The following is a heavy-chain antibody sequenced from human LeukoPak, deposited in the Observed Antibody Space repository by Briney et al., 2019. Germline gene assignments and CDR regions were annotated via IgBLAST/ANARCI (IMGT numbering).Heavy chain of an antibody. D-gene: IGHD4-17*01. V-gene: IGHV4-31*03. CDR3: ARDPLPLRPRPDYGMDV. Sequence: SETLSLTCTVSGGSISSGGYYWSWIRQHPGKGLEWIGYIYYSGSTYYNPSLKSRVTISVDTSKNQFSLKLSSVTAADTAVYYCARDPLPLRPRPDYGMDVWGQGTTVTVSS. CDR1: GGSISSGGYY. J-gene: IGHJ6*02. CDR2: IYYSGST.